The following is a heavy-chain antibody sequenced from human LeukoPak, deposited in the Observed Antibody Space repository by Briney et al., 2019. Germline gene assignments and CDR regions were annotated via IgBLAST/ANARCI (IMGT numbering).Heavy chain of an antibody. CDR2: IWYDGSNK. D-gene: IGHD2-2*02. V-gene: IGHV3-33*01. CDR3: ASVGYCSSTSCYNYYYMDV. CDR1: GFTFSSYG. Sequence: GRSLRLSCAASGFTFSSYGMHWVRQAPGKGLEWVAVIWYDGSNKYYADSVKGRFTISRDNFKNTLYLQMNSLRAEDTAVYYCASVGYCSSTSCYNYYYMDVWGKGTTVTVSS. J-gene: IGHJ6*03.